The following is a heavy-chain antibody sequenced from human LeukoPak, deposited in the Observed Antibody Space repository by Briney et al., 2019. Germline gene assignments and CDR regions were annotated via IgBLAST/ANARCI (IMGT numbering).Heavy chain of an antibody. CDR2: IIPIFGTA. D-gene: IGHD6-13*01. J-gene: IGHJ6*02. V-gene: IGHV1-69*13. CDR1: GGTFSSYA. Sequence: GASVKVFCKASGGTFSSYAISWVRQAPGQGLEWMGGIIPIFGTANYAQKFQGRVTITADESTSTAYMELSSLRSEDTAVYYCASPKSVYSSSWQNPSYGMDVWGQGTTVTVSS. CDR3: ASPKSVYSSSWQNPSYGMDV.